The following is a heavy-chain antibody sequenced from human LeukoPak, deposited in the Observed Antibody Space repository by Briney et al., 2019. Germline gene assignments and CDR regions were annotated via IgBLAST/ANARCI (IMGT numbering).Heavy chain of an antibody. CDR1: GGSISSYY. CDR3: ARGSRGGDCYACFDY. Sequence: SETLSLTCTVSGGSISSYYWNWIRQPPGKGLEWIGSIYYSGSTNYNPSLKSRVTISVDTSKNQFSLKLSSVTAADTAIYYCARGSRGGDCYACFDYWGQGTLVTVSS. V-gene: IGHV4-59*01. J-gene: IGHJ4*02. D-gene: IGHD2-21*02. CDR2: IYYSGST.